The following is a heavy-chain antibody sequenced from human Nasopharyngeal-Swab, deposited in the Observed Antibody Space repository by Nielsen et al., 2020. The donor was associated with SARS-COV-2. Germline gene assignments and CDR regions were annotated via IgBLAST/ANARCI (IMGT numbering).Heavy chain of an antibody. CDR3: ARATSNIVLMVYAIGAFDI. V-gene: IGHV4-31*03. CDR1: GGSISSGGYY. D-gene: IGHD2-8*01. J-gene: IGHJ3*02. Sequence: SETLSLTCTVSGGSISSGGYYWSWIRQHPGKGLEWIGYIYYSGSTYYNPSLKSRVTISVDMSKNQFSLKLSSVTAADTAVYYCARATSNIVLMVYAIGAFDIWGQGTMVTVSS. CDR2: IYYSGST.